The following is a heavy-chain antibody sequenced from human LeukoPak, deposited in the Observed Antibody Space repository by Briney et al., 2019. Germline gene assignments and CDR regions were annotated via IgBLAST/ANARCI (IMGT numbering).Heavy chain of an antibody. D-gene: IGHD6-6*01. Sequence: ASVKVSCKASGYTFTSYGISWVRQAPGQGLEWMGWISAYNGNTNYAQKLQGRVTMTTDTSTSTAYMELRSLRSDDTAVYYCARAGFALAPHRGTPFDYWGQGTLVTVSS. J-gene: IGHJ4*02. CDR2: ISAYNGNT. CDR3: ARAGFALAPHRGTPFDY. CDR1: GYTFTSYG. V-gene: IGHV1-18*01.